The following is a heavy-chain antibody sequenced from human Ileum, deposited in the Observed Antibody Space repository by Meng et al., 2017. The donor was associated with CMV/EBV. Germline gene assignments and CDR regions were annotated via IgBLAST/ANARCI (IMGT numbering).Heavy chain of an antibody. CDR3: ARGKAVGTGH. Sequence: QVPLEESGPRLVKPSQTPSRRCPVSCGSIISGSHYWSWVRQSAGKGLEWIGRIHTSGSTNYNPSLESRVTISIDTSRNQFSLKLTSVTAADTAVYFCARGKAVGTGHWGQGTLVTVSS. J-gene: IGHJ4*02. CDR1: CGSIISGSHY. D-gene: IGHD6-13*01. V-gene: IGHV4-61*02. CDR2: IHTSGST.